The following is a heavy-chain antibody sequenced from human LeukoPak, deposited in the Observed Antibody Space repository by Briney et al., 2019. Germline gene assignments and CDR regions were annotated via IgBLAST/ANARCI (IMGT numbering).Heavy chain of an antibody. V-gene: IGHV3-74*01. CDR1: GFTFMTYW. D-gene: IGHD4-4*01. Sequence: GGSLRLSCAASGFTFMTYWMHWVRQAPGKGLVWVSRINSDGTSTTYADSVKGRFTISRDNAKNTLYLQMNTLRADDSAMYYCARDTGYSNYDYWGQGTLVTVSS. CDR2: INSDGTST. J-gene: IGHJ4*02. CDR3: ARDTGYSNYDY.